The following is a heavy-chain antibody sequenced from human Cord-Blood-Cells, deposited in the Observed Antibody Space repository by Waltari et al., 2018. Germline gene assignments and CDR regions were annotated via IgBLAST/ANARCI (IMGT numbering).Heavy chain of an antibody. D-gene: IGHD6-13*01. CDR1: GGTISTYA. CDR3: ARGYSSSWYAFDI. Sequence: QVQLVQSGAGVTKPGSSVKVSCKASGGTISTYALSCVRQAPGQGLAWKGRIIPLLGTANYAQKFQGRVTISADKPTSTAYMELSSLRSEVTAVYYCARGYSSSWYAFDIWGQGTMVTVSS. J-gene: IGHJ3*02. V-gene: IGHV1-69*09. CDR2: IIPLLGTA.